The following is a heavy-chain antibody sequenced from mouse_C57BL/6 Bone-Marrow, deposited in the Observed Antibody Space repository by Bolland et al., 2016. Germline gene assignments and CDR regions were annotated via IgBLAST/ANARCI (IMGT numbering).Heavy chain of an antibody. J-gene: IGHJ2*01. CDR2: YSGST. V-gene: IGHV3-8*01. CDR3: ARLGYFDY. Sequence: YSGSTYYNPSLKSRISITRDTSKNQYYLQLNSVTTEDTATYYCARLGYFDYWGKGTT.